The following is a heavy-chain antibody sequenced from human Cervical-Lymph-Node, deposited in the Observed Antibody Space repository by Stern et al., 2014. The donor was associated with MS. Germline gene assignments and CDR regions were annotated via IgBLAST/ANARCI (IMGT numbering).Heavy chain of an antibody. CDR1: GFTFTNYA. CDR3: AKHRAGYKTDNDY. Sequence: EVQLVESGGGLVQPGGSLRLSCTASGFTFTNYAMSWVRQPPGKGLEWVSGISGGGGSTFYADPVTGRFTIPGDNSTSTLYLGMNSLRAEDTAVYYCAKHRAGYKTDNDYWGQGTLVTVSS. V-gene: IGHV3-23*04. CDR2: ISGGGGST. D-gene: IGHD5-24*01. J-gene: IGHJ4*02.